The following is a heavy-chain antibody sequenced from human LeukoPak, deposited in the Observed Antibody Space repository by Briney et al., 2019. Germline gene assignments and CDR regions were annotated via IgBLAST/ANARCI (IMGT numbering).Heavy chain of an antibody. CDR3: ARTGYDFPDAFDI. Sequence: SETLSLTCTVSGGSISSYYWSWIRQPPGKGLEWIRYIYYSGSTNYNPSLKSRVTISVDTSKNQFSLKLSSVTAADTAVYYCARTGYDFPDAFDIWGQGTMVTVSS. V-gene: IGHV4-59*01. CDR1: GGSISSYY. D-gene: IGHD5-12*01. J-gene: IGHJ3*02. CDR2: IYYSGST.